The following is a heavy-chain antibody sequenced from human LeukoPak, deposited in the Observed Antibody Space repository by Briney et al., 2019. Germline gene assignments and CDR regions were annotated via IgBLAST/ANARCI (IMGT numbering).Heavy chain of an antibody. CDR1: GFTLSSYS. V-gene: IGHV3-21*01. CDR2: INSSSSYI. D-gene: IGHD2-15*01. J-gene: IGHJ4*02. CDR3: ARDPVYCSGGSCYNYFDC. Sequence: GGSLRLSCAASGFTLSSYSMNWVRQAPGKGLEWVASINSSSSYIYYADSLKGRFTISRDNAKNSLYLQMNSLRAEDTAVYYCARDPVYCSGGSCYNYFDCWGQGTLVIVSS.